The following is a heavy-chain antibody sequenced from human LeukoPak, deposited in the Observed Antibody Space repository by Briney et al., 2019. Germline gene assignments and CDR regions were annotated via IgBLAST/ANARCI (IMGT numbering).Heavy chain of an antibody. Sequence: PGGSLRLSCAASGFTFSSYEMNWVRQAPGKGLEWVSYISSSGSTIYYADSVKGRFTISRDNAKNSLSLQMNSLRAEDTAIYYCALTRGYRGYDVDNWGQGTLVTVSS. J-gene: IGHJ4*02. V-gene: IGHV3-48*03. CDR2: ISSSGSTI. D-gene: IGHD5-12*01. CDR1: GFTFSSYE. CDR3: ALTRGYRGYDVDN.